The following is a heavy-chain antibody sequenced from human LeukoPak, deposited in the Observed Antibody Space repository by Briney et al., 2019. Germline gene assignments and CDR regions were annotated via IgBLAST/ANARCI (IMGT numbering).Heavy chain of an antibody. V-gene: IGHV3-30*04. Sequence: GGSLRLSCAASGFTFSSYAMHWVRQAPGKGLEWVAVISYDGSNKYYADSVKGRFTISRDNSKNTLYLQMNSLRAEDTAVYYCARARESTVVTHYYYYYMDVWGKGTTVTVSS. CDR1: GFTFSSYA. J-gene: IGHJ6*03. CDR3: ARARESTVVTHYYYYYMDV. D-gene: IGHD4-23*01. CDR2: ISYDGSNK.